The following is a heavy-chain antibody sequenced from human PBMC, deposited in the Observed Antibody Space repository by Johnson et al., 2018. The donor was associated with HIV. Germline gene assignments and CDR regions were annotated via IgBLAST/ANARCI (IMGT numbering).Heavy chain of an antibody. J-gene: IGHJ3*02. V-gene: IGHV3-30-3*01. Sequence: VQPVESLRLPCAASVFTFSSYAMHWVRQAPGKGLEWVAVISYDGSKKYYADSVKGRLTISRDNSKNTLYLQKNSLRAEDTAVYYCARGSPYYNFCSGYVDAFDIWGQGTMITVSS. CDR2: ISYDGSKK. D-gene: IGHD3-3*01. CDR3: ARGSPYYNFCSGYVDAFDI. CDR1: VFTFSSYA.